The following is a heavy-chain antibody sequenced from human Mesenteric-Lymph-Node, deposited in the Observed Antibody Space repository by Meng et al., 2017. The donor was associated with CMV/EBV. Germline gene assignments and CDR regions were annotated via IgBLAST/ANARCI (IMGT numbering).Heavy chain of an antibody. Sequence: GGSLRLSCAASGFTFSNYNMNWVRLAPGKGLEWVSYISSRSTTICYADSVKGRFTISRDNVKKSVYLQMSSLRVDDTAVYYCARDLPHDYYFGMDVWGRGTTVTVSS. CDR2: ISSRSTTI. J-gene: IGHJ6*02. V-gene: IGHV3-48*04. CDR3: ARDLPHDYYFGMDV. CDR1: GFTFSNYN.